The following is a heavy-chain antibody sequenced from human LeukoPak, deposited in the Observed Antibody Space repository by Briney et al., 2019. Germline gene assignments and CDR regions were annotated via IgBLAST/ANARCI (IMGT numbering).Heavy chain of an antibody. D-gene: IGHD1-26*01. CDR3: ARGGSNAGH. CDR1: GFTVSNNY. V-gene: IGHV3-66*01. Sequence: AGGSLRLSCAASGFTVSNNYMRWVRQAPGKGLEWVSFIYRGGNIYYADSVKGRFTLSRDDSKNTLYLQMHSLRVEDTAVYYCARGGSNAGHWGQGTLVTVSS. J-gene: IGHJ4*02. CDR2: IYRGGNI.